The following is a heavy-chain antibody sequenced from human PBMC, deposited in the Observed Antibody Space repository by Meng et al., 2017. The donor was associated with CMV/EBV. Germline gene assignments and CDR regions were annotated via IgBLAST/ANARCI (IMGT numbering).Heavy chain of an antibody. D-gene: IGHD3-22*01. J-gene: IGHJ5*02. V-gene: IGHV4-39*01. Sequence: SETLSLTCTVSGGSISSGGYYWSWIRQHPGKGLEWIGYIYYSGSTYYNPSLKSRVTISVDTSKNQFSLKLSSVTAADTAVYYCARQGYYYDIGWFDPWGQGTLVTVSS. CDR1: GGSISSGGYY. CDR3: ARQGYYYDIGWFDP. CDR2: IYYSGST.